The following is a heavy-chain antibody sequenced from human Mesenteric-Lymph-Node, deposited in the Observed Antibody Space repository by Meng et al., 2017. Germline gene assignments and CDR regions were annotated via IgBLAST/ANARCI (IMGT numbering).Heavy chain of an antibody. CDR2: ISSSSSYI. CDR1: GFTFNSYS. CDR3: ARDMVRGGIWFGESTFDY. J-gene: IGHJ4*02. D-gene: IGHD3-10*01. Sequence: GESLKISCAASGFTFNSYSMNWVRQAPGKGLEWVSSISSSSSYIYYADSVKGRFTISRDNAKNSLYLQMNSLRAEDTAVYYCARDMVRGGIWFGESTFDYWGQGTLVTVSS. V-gene: IGHV3-21*01.